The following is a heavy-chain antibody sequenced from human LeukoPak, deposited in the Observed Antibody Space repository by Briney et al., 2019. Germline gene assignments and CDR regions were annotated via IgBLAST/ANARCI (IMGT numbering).Heavy chain of an antibody. CDR3: ARDKGVVVAAIPTGIYYYYYGMDV. J-gene: IGHJ6*02. V-gene: IGHV4-59*01. Sequence: SDPLSLTCTVSGGSISSYYWRWIRQPPGKGLEWLGYIYYSGSTNYNPSLKSRVTISVDASKNQFSLKLSSVTAAYTAVHYCARDKGVVVAAIPTGIYYYYYGMDVWGQGTTVTVSS. CDR1: GGSISSYY. D-gene: IGHD2-15*01. CDR2: IYYSGST.